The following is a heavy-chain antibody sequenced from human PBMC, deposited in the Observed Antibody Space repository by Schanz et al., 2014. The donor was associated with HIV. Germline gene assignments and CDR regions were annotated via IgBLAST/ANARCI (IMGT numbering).Heavy chain of an antibody. D-gene: IGHD6-13*01. CDR3: RVFMGAFDV. CDR1: EFTFSSYG. CDR2: ISYDGSYK. J-gene: IGHJ3*01. Sequence: QVQLVESGGGVVQPGRSLRLSCAASEFTFSSYGMHWVRQAPGKGLEWAAVISYDGSYKYYADSVKGRFTTSRDSSKNTLFLQMNSLRVEDTATYYCRVFMGAFDVWGQGTMVTVSS. V-gene: IGHV3-30*12.